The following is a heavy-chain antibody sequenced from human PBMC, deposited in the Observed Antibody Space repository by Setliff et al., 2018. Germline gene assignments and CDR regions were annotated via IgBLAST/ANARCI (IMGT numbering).Heavy chain of an antibody. V-gene: IGHV4-4*07. Sequence: SETLSLTCAVSGASIRNNYYWSWIRQPAGKGLEWIGRVFVDGSTNYNPSLKSRVTMSVDTSNNQFSLKLTSVTAADTAVYYCAKGGGRYHSDSWGQGILVTVSS. CDR1: GASIRNNYY. CDR3: AKGGGRYHSDS. D-gene: IGHD1-1*01. J-gene: IGHJ4*02. CDR2: VFVDGST.